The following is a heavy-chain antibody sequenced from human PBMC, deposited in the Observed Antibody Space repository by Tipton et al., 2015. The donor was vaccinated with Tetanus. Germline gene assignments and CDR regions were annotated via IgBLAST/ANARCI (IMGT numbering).Heavy chain of an antibody. Sequence: SLRLSCAASGFTFSDYYMSWIRQAPGKGLEWVSYISSSGSTIYYADSVKGRFTISRDNAKNSLYLQMNSLRAEDTALYHCARGLYSSSWYVDDAFDIWGQGTMVTVSS. CDR2: ISSSGSTI. D-gene: IGHD6-13*01. V-gene: IGHV3-11*01. CDR1: GFTFSDYY. J-gene: IGHJ3*02. CDR3: ARGLYSSSWYVDDAFDI.